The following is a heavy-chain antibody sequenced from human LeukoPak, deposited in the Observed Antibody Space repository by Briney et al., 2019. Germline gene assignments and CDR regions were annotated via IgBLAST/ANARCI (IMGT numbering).Heavy chain of an antibody. J-gene: IGHJ5*02. CDR2: FDPEDGET. CDR1: GYTLTELS. V-gene: IGHV1-24*01. D-gene: IGHD6-19*01. CDR3: ATDAVAGTEGWFDP. Sequence: ASVKVSCKVSGYTLTELSMHWVRQAPGKGLEWMGGFDPEDGETIYAQKFQGRVTMTEDISTDTAYMELSSLRSEDTAVYYCATDAVAGTEGWFDPWGQGTLVTVSS.